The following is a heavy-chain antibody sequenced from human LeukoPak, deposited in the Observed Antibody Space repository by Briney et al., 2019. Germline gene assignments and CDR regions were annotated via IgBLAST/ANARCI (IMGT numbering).Heavy chain of an antibody. CDR2: IYYSGST. CDR1: GGSISSGDYY. J-gene: IGHJ3*02. V-gene: IGHV4-30-4*01. Sequence: SQTLSLTCTVSGGSISSGDYYWSWIRQPPGKGLEWIGYIYYSGSTYYNPSLKSRVTISVDTSKNQFSLKLSSVTAADTAVYYCPGWRGSEYSYGYEGHVFDIWGKGKMVTVSS. D-gene: IGHD5-18*01. CDR3: PGWRGSEYSYGYEGHVFDI.